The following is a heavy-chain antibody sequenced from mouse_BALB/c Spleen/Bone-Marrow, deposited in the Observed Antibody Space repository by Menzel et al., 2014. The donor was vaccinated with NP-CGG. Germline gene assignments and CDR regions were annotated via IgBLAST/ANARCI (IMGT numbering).Heavy chain of an antibody. V-gene: IGHV1-37*01. CDR1: GYSFSGYF. J-gene: IGHJ1*01. D-gene: IGHD1-1*01. CDR2: INPYNGES. CDR3: GRGGTVVTKGSTYWYFDL. Sequence: VQLQQSGPDLVKPGASVKISCKASGYSFSGYFMNWVKQSHGKSLEWIGRINPYNGESFYNQKFKDKATLTVDKSSTTAHMDLLSQTSEDSAVYYCGRGGTVVTKGSTYWYFDLWGAGTTVTVSS.